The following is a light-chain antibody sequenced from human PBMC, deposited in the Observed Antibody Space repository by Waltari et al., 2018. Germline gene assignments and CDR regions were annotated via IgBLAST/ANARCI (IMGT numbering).Light chain of an antibody. Sequence: TQSPGTLSLSPGERATLSCRASQSFTRYLAWYQHKPGQAPRLLIYDASTRAAGIADRFSGSGFGTDFTLTISRLEPEDSAVYYCQHYVRLPVTFGQGTKVEIK. CDR3: QHYVRLPVT. CDR1: QSFTRY. V-gene: IGKV3-20*01. J-gene: IGKJ1*01. CDR2: DAS.